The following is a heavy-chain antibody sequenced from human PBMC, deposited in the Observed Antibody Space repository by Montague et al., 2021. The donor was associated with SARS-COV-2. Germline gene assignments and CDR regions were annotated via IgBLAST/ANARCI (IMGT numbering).Heavy chain of an antibody. V-gene: IGHV4-4*09. CDR3: ARRGYYDSAGYHWHLDL. D-gene: IGHD3-22*01. CDR2: ISSNGKT. Sequence: SETLSLTCTVSGGSINDHYRSWIRQSPGKGLEWIGYISSNGKTNYNPSLKSRVTLSADASRNEFSLKPDSVTAADTAVYFCARRGYYDSAGYHWHLDLWGRGVLVTVSS. J-gene: IGHJ2*01. CDR1: GGSINDHY.